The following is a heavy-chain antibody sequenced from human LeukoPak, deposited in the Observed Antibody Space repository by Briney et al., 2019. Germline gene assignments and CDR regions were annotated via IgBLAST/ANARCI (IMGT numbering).Heavy chain of an antibody. CDR2: IYYSGST. CDR3: ARGRYYYDSSGYYYVT. J-gene: IGHJ5*02. Sequence: PSETLSLTCTVSGGPISGSSYYWGWIRQPPGKGLEWIGSIYYSGSTYYNPSLKSRVTISVDTSKNQFSLKLSSVTAADTAVYYCARGRYYYDSSGYYYVTWGQGTLVTVSS. D-gene: IGHD3-22*01. V-gene: IGHV4-39*01. CDR1: GGPISGSSYY.